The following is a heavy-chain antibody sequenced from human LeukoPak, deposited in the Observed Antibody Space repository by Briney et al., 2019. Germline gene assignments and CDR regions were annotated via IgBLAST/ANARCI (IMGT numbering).Heavy chain of an antibody. CDR2: IYYSGST. Sequence: PSETLSLTCTVSGGSISSGGYYWSWIRQHPGKGREWFGYIYYSGSTYYNPSLKSRVTISVDTSKNQVSLKLSSVTAADTAVYYCARGRDYVLLYWGQGTLVTVSS. CDR1: GGSISSGGYY. J-gene: IGHJ4*02. CDR3: ARGRDYVLLY. D-gene: IGHD4-17*01. V-gene: IGHV4-31*03.